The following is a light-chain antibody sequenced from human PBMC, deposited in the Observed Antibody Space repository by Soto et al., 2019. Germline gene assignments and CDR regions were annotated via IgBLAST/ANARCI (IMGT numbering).Light chain of an antibody. CDR1: QSVSGTY. Sequence: IVLTQSPGTLSLSPGERATLSCRASQSVSGTYLAWYQQKPGQAPRLLIYDVSSRATGIPDRFSGSGSGADFTLTISRLEPEDFAVYYCQQYGNSPQTFGQGTRLEIK. J-gene: IGKJ5*01. CDR2: DVS. CDR3: QQYGNSPQT. V-gene: IGKV3-20*01.